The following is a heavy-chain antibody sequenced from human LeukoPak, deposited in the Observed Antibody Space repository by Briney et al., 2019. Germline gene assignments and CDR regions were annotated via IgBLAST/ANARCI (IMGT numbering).Heavy chain of an antibody. D-gene: IGHD5-18*01. J-gene: IGHJ3*02. CDR1: GFTFSDYY. CDR3: AKARGYSYGGDAFDI. Sequence: HPGGSLRLSCAASGFTFSDYYMSWIRQAPGKGLEWVAVISYDGSNKYYADSVKGRSTISRDNSKNTLYLQMNSLRAEDTAVYYCAKARGYSYGGDAFDIWGQGTMVTVSS. V-gene: IGHV3-30*18. CDR2: ISYDGSNK.